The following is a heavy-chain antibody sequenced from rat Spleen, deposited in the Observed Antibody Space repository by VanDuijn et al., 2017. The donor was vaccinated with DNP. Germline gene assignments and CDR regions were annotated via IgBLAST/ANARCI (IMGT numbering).Heavy chain of an antibody. J-gene: IGHJ2*01. CDR1: GFTFNNYW. V-gene: IGHV5-31*01. CDR2: ISYDGGIT. Sequence: EVQLVESGGDLLQPGRSLKLSCVASGFTFNNYWMTWIRQVPGKGLEWVAYISYDGGITSYGDSVKGRFTISRDNANGTLYLQMDNLRSEDTATYFCATYYGFNSYFFDYWGQGVMVTVSS. D-gene: IGHD1-9*01. CDR3: ATYYGFNSYFFDY.